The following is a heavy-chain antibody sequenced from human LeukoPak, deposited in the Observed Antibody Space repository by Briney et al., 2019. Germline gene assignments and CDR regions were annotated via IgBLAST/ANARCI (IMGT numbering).Heavy chain of an antibody. V-gene: IGHV3-66*01. CDR1: GFTVSSNY. J-gene: IGHJ6*02. Sequence: GGSLRLSCAASGFTVSSNYMSWVRQAPGKGLEWVSMIYSGGSTYYADSVKGRFTISRDNSKNTLDLQMNSLRAEDTAVYYCARDHWFGESNYYYGMDVWGQGTTVTVSS. CDR3: ARDHWFGESNYYYGMDV. D-gene: IGHD3-10*01. CDR2: IYSGGST.